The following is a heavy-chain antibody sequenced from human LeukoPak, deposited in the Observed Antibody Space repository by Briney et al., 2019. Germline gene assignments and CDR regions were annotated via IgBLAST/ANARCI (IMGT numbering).Heavy chain of an antibody. CDR2: ISYDGSNK. CDR3: ARRYFDY. CDR1: GFTFGSYG. J-gene: IGHJ4*02. Sequence: PGGSLRLSCAASGFTFGSYGMHWVRQAPGKGLEWVAVISYDGSNKYYADSVKGRFTISRDNAKNSLYLQMNSLRAEDTAVYYCARRYFDYWGQGTLVTVSS. V-gene: IGHV3-30*03. D-gene: IGHD2-15*01.